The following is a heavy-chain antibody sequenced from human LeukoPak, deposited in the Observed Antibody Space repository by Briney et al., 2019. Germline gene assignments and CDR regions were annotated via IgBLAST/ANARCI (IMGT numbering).Heavy chain of an antibody. CDR1: GGSVNSGGYS. J-gene: IGHJ4*02. CDR3: ARSGHSGNDFGY. V-gene: IGHV4-31*03. Sequence: SETLSLTCTVSGGSVNSGGYSWRWIRQHPGTGLEWIGYIYYSGSTYYNPSLKSRLSISMDTSKNQFSLNLTSVTGADTAVYYCARSGHSGNDFGYWGQGTLVTVSS. CDR2: IYYSGST. D-gene: IGHD5-12*01.